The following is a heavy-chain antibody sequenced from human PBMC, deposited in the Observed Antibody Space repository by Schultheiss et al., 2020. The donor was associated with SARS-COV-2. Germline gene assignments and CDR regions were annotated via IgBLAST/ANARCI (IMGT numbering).Heavy chain of an antibody. J-gene: IGHJ6*03. CDR3: ARRLGYCSSTSCYTGYYYYYMDV. CDR2: IYYSGST. Sequence: SQTLSLTCTVSGGSISSSSYYWGWIRQPPGKGLEWIGYIYYSGSTNYNPSLKSRVTISVDTSKNQFSLKLSSVTAADTAVYYCARRLGYCSSTSCYTGYYYYYMDVWGKGTTVTVSS. CDR1: GGSISSSSYY. D-gene: IGHD2-2*02. V-gene: IGHV4-61*05.